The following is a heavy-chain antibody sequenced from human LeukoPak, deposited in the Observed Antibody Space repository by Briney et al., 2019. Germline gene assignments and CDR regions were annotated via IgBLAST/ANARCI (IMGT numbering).Heavy chain of an antibody. V-gene: IGHV5-51*01. CDR3: ARQPLVRDCGGDCEFDY. J-gene: IGHJ4*02. Sequence: GESLKISCKGSGYSFSNYWIGWVRQLPGKGLEWMGIIYPGDSNTRYSPSFQGQVTISADRSISTAYLQWSSLKASDTAIYYCARQPLVRDCGGDCEFDYWGQGTLVSASS. D-gene: IGHD2-21*02. CDR1: GYSFSNYW. CDR2: IYPGDSNT.